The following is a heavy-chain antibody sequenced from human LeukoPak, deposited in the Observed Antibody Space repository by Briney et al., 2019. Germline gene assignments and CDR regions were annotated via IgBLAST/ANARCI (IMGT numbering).Heavy chain of an antibody. Sequence: SETLSLACTVSGGSITSSSYYWGWIRQPPGKGLEWIGSIYYSGSTHYNTSLKSRVTISVDTSKNQFSLKLSSVTAADTAVYYCARLYSLYYYDSSGAPDAFDIWGQGTMVTVSS. CDR1: GGSITSSSYY. D-gene: IGHD3-22*01. J-gene: IGHJ3*02. V-gene: IGHV4-39*07. CDR2: IYYSGST. CDR3: ARLYSLYYYDSSGAPDAFDI.